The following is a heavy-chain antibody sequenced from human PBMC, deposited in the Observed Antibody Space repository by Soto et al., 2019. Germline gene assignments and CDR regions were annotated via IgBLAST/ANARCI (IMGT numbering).Heavy chain of an antibody. Sequence: PSETLSLTCTVSGGSINLYYWSWIRQSPGKGLEWIGYVYYNGSTTYNPSLKSRVTISLDTSKNQFSLKLSSVTAADTAVYYCASSSIAARQVDYWGQGTLGTVSS. CDR2: VYYNGST. J-gene: IGHJ4*02. V-gene: IGHV4-59*12. CDR3: ASSSIAARQVDY. D-gene: IGHD6-6*01. CDR1: GGSINLYY.